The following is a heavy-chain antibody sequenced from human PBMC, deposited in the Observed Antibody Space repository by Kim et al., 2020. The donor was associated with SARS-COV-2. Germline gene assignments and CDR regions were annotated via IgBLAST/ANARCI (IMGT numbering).Heavy chain of an antibody. CDR1: GGSISSSNW. D-gene: IGHD3-3*01. CDR3: AREGGALFGVSGSYYMDV. CDR2: IYHSGST. V-gene: IGHV4-4*02. J-gene: IGHJ6*03. Sequence: SETLSLTCAVSGGSISSSNWWSWVRQPPGKGLEWIGEIYHSGSTNYNPSLKSRVTISVDKSKNQFSLKLSSVTAADTAVYYCAREGGALFGVSGSYYMDVWGKGTTVTVPS.